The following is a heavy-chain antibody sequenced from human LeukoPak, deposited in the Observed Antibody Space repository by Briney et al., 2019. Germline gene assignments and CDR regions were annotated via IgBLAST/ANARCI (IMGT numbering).Heavy chain of an antibody. CDR1: GFTSFNFP. V-gene: IGHV3-23*01. D-gene: IGHD5-18*01. J-gene: IGHJ5*02. CDR2: ISGSGAST. Sequence: GGSLRLSCEASGFTSFNFPMNWVRRAPGKGLEWVSAISGSGASTYYAESVKGRFTISRDNSKNTLYLRMNSLRAEDTAVYYCAKHRGYSSDWFDPWGQGTLVTVSS. CDR3: AKHRGYSSDWFDP.